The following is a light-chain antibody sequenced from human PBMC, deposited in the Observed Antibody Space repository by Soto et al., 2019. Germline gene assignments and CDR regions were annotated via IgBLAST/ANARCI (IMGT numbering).Light chain of an antibody. J-gene: IGLJ1*01. Sequence: QSALAQPASVSDSPGQSITISCTGTSSDIGGSDHVSWYRQYPGEAPKLIIYDVANRPSGVSHRFSGSKSGNTASLIISGLQREDEADYYCVSVITSRSYVFGTGTNVTVL. CDR2: DVA. CDR1: SSDIGGSDH. CDR3: VSVITSRSYV. V-gene: IGLV2-14*03.